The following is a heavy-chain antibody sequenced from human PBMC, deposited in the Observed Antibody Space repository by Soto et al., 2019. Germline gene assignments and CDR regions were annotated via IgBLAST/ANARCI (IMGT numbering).Heavy chain of an antibody. CDR2: ISGSGGST. CDR3: AKDGLDYYDSSCYDH. CDR1: GFTFSSYA. Sequence: GGSLRLSCAASGFTFSSYAMSWVRQAPGKGLEWVSAISGSGGSTYYADSVKGRFTISRDNSKNTLYLQMNSLRAEDTAVYYCAKDGLDYYDSSCYDHWGQGTLVTVSS. V-gene: IGHV3-23*01. J-gene: IGHJ4*02. D-gene: IGHD3-22*01.